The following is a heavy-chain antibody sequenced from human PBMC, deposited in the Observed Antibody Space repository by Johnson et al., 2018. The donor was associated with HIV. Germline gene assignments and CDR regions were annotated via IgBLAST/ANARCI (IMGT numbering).Heavy chain of an antibody. CDR1: GFTFSSYG. Sequence: QVQLVESGGGVVQPGGSLRLSCAASGFTFSSYGMHWVRQAPCKGLEWVAFIRYDGSNKYYADSVKGRFTISRDNSKNTLYLQMNSLRAEDTAVYYCAKDISQWLIRAFDIWGQGTMVTVSS. CDR2: IRYDGSNK. D-gene: IGHD5-12*01. CDR3: AKDISQWLIRAFDI. V-gene: IGHV3-30*02. J-gene: IGHJ3*02.